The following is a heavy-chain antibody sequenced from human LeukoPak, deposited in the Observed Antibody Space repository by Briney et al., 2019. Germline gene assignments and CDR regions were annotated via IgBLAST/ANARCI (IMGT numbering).Heavy chain of an antibody. CDR1: GGSISSSSYY. Sequence: SETPSLTCTVSGGSISSSSYYWGWIRQPPGRWLEWIGRIFYSGSTYYNPSLKSRVTISVDTSKNQFSLKLSSVTAADTAVYYCARESYYYDSSGYYLFDYWGQGTLVTVSS. CDR3: ARESYYYDSSGYYLFDY. V-gene: IGHV4-39*07. J-gene: IGHJ4*02. CDR2: IFYSGST. D-gene: IGHD3-22*01.